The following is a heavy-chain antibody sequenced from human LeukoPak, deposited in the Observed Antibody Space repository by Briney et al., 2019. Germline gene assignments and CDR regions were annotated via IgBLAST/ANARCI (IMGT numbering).Heavy chain of an antibody. V-gene: IGHV1-69*05. D-gene: IGHD4-17*01. CDR1: GGTFSSYA. CDR3: ARGPNDDYDLVRYYYYMDV. Sequence: AASVKVSCKASGGTFSSYAISWVRQAPGQGLEWMGGIIPIFGTANYAQKFQGRVTITTDESTGTAYMELSSLRSEDTAVYYCARGPNDDYDLVRYYYYMDVWGKGTTVTVSS. CDR2: IIPIFGTA. J-gene: IGHJ6*03.